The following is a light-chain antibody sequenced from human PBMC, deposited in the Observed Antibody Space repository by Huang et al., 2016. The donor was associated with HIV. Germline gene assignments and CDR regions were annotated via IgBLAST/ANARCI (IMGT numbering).Light chain of an antibody. V-gene: IGKV3-15*01. Sequence: DTVMTQTPATLSVSPGARATLSCRASQSVGSKVAWFQQKPGQAPRLLIHGASPRATGIPARFSGSGSGTEFTLTISSLQSEDFAVYYCQQYNNWPYTFGQGTKLEIK. CDR1: QSVGSK. CDR3: QQYNNWPYT. J-gene: IGKJ2*01. CDR2: GAS.